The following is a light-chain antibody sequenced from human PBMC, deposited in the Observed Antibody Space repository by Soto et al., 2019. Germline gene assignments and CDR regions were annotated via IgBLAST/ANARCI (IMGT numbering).Light chain of an antibody. J-gene: IGLJ2*01. V-gene: IGLV4-69*01. CDR3: QTWGTAIHDVV. CDR2: LNSDGSH. CDR1: SGHSTYA. Sequence: QTVVTQSPSASASLGASVKLTCTLSSGHSTYAIAWHQQQPEKGPRYLMKLNSDGSHSKGDGIPDRFSASSSGAERHLTISSLQSEDEADYYCQTWGTAIHDVVFGGGTKLTVL.